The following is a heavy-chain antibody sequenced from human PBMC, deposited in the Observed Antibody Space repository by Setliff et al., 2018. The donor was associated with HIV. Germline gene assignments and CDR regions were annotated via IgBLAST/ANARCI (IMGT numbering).Heavy chain of an antibody. CDR1: GGSISSSSYS. D-gene: IGHD3-16*01. CDR2: MYHSGST. J-gene: IGHJ5*02. V-gene: IGHV4-39*07. CDR3: ARNSLRFGELSNWFDP. Sequence: SETLSLLCTVSGGSISSSSYSWGWIRQPPGKGLEWIGSMYHSGSTYYNPSLKSRVTISLDTSKNQFSLKLSSVTAADTAVYYCARNSLRFGELSNWFDPGGQGTLVTVSS.